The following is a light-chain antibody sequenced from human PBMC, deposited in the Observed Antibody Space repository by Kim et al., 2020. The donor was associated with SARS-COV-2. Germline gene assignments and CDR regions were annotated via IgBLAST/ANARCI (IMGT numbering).Light chain of an antibody. CDR2: LAS. Sequence: DIQMTQSPSSLSASVGDRVSITFRAGRGIGNDLAWYQQKPGKAPQRLIYLASNLQSGVPSRFSGSGSGTEFTLTISSLQPEDFATYYCLQHNTYPRITFGGGTKVDIK. V-gene: IGKV1-17*01. CDR1: RGIGND. J-gene: IGKJ4*01. CDR3: LQHNTYPRIT.